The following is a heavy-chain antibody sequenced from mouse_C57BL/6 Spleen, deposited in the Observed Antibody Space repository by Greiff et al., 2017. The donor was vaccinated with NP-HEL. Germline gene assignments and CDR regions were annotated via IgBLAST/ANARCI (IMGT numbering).Heavy chain of an antibody. J-gene: IGHJ3*01. CDR1: GFTFSSYG. CDR2: ISSGGSYT. CDR3: ARHEGFAY. V-gene: IGHV5-6*01. Sequence: EVKLVESGGDLVKPGGSLKLSCAASGFTFSSYGMSWVRQTPDKRLEWVATISSGGSYTYYPDSVKGRFTISRDNAKNTLYLQMSSLKSEDTAIYYCARHEGFAYWGQGTLVTVSA.